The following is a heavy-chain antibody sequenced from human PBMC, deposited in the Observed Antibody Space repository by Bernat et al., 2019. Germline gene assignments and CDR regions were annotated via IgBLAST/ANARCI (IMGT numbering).Heavy chain of an antibody. CDR1: GFTFSNYG. J-gene: IGHJ4*02. CDR3: AREPLRGGDYFDF. V-gene: IGHV3-33*01. Sequence: QVQLVESGGGVVQPGRSLSLSCAASGFTFSNYGIHWVRQAPGKGLEWVTVIWYDGTNKYYADSVKGRFTLSRDNSKNTVSLQMNSLRAEDTAVYYCAREPLRGGDYFDFWGQGTLVTVSS. CDR2: IWYDGTNK. D-gene: IGHD3-16*01.